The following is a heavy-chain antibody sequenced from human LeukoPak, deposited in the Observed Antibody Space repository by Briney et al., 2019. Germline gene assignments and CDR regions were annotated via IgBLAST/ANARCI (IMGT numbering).Heavy chain of an antibody. J-gene: IGHJ6*02. D-gene: IGHD3-3*01. CDR2: ISSSSSYI. CDR1: GFTFSSYS. Sequence: GGSLRLSCAASGFTFSSYSMTWVRQAPGKGLEWVSSISSSSSYIYYADSVKGRFTISRDNAKNSLYLQMNSLRAEDTAVYYCAREPYDFWSGYPYYYYYGMDVWGQGTTVTVSS. V-gene: IGHV3-21*01. CDR3: AREPYDFWSGYPYYYYYGMDV.